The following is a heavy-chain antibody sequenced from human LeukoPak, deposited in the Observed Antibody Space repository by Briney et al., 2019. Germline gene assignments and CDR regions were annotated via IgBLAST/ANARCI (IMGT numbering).Heavy chain of an antibody. CDR2: IYHSGST. CDR3: ARGTLVADPHDAFDI. Sequence: SETLSLTCAVSGGSISSSNWWSWVRQPPGKGLEWIGEIYHSGSTNYNPSLKSRVTISVDKSKNQFSLKLSSVTVADTAVYYCARGTLVADPHDAFDIWGQGTMVTVSS. D-gene: IGHD2-15*01. V-gene: IGHV4-4*02. CDR1: GGSISSSNW. J-gene: IGHJ3*02.